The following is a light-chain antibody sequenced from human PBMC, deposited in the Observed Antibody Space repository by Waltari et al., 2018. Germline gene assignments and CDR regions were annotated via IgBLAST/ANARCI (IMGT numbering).Light chain of an antibody. J-gene: IGKJ4*01. Sequence: IVLTQSPATLSLSPGERATHPCRASQTVDTYLAWYQQRPGQAPRLLIYGTSNRAPGIPDRFSGSGSETDFTLTVSSLEPEDFAVYYCQQRRRWPLTFGGGSKVEI. CDR1: QTVDTY. V-gene: IGKV3-11*01. CDR2: GTS. CDR3: QQRRRWPLT.